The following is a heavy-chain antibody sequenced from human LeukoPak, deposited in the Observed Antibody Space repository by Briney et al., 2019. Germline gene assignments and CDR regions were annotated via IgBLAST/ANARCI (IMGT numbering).Heavy chain of an antibody. Sequence: PGGSLRLSCAASGFTFSDYYMSWIRQAPGKGLEWVSYISSSGSTIYYADSVKGRFTISRDNAKNSLYLQMNSLRAEDTAVYYCARAYHEERVVGYDFWSGYLNQGSVGPPLYYYYMDVWGKGTTVTISS. D-gene: IGHD3-3*01. CDR2: ISSSGSTI. CDR1: GFTFSDYY. CDR3: ARAYHEERVVGYDFWSGYLNQGSVGPPLYYYYMDV. V-gene: IGHV3-11*04. J-gene: IGHJ6*03.